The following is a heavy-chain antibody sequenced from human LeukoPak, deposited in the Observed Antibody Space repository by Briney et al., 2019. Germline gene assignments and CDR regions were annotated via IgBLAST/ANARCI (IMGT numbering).Heavy chain of an antibody. V-gene: IGHV3-48*01. J-gene: IGHJ4*02. D-gene: IGHD5-18*01. Sequence: GGSLRLSCAASGFTFSDYNMNWVRQAPGKGLEWVSYITDSGNTIHYADSVKGRFTISRDNSKNTLYLQMNSLRAEDTAVYYCAKDRRGYSYGDGDYWGQGTLVTVSS. CDR2: ITDSGNTI. CDR3: AKDRRGYSYGDGDY. CDR1: GFTFSDYN.